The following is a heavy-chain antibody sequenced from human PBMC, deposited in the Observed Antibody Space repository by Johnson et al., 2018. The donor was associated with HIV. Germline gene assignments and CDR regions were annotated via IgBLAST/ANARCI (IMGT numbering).Heavy chain of an antibody. J-gene: IGHJ3*02. D-gene: IGHD7-27*01. Sequence: VLLVESGGGLVQPGGSLRLSCAASGFTFSSYWMSWVRQAPGKGLEWVANIKQDGSEKYYVDSVKGRFTISRDNAKNSLYLQMNSLRAEDTAVYYCARERRANWDPNDAFDIWGQGTMVIVSS. CDR1: GFTFSSYW. V-gene: IGHV3-7*01. CDR2: IKQDGSEK. CDR3: ARERRANWDPNDAFDI.